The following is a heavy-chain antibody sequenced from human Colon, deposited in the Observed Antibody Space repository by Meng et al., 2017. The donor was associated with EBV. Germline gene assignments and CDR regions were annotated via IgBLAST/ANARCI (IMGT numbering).Heavy chain of an antibody. V-gene: IGHV4-30-4*01. Sequence: QVLLQGAGQGLVKPSPALPLPCTVSGGSINSGDYYWSWIRQPPGKGLEWIGYIYYTGSTYYNPSLKSRVTISMDTSKNQFSLRLSSVTAADTAVYYCVRNYYFDYWGQGTLVTVSS. CDR2: IYYTGST. CDR1: GGSINSGDYY. J-gene: IGHJ4*02. CDR3: VRNYYFDY.